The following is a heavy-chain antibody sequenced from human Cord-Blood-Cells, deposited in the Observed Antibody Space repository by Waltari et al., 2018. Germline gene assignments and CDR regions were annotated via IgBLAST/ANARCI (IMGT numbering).Heavy chain of an antibody. Sequence: QVQLVQSGAEVKKPGASVKVSCKASGYTFTSYDIHWVRQATGQGLDGMGGMNLNMGEQGYATKFQVRVTITRNTSISAAYMELSSLGSEDTAVYYCARGVTGDYQRHAFDIWGQGTMVTVSS. CDR1: GYTFTSYD. D-gene: IGHD7-27*01. CDR2: MNLNMGEQ. CDR3: ARGVTGDYQRHAFDI. J-gene: IGHJ3*02. V-gene: IGHV1-8*03.